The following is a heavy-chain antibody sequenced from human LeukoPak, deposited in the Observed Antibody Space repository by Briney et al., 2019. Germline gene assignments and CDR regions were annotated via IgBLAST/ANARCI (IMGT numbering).Heavy chain of an antibody. Sequence: SETLSLTCAVYGGSFSGFSWTWIRQPPGKGLEWIGEINHSAGTNYNPSLKSRVTISIDTTNNHSSLNVDSVTAADTAVYYCARGRIPDDSGSRGDYFDYWGQGRLVT. CDR3: ARGRIPDDSGSRGDYFDY. CDR1: GGSFSGFS. J-gene: IGHJ4*02. V-gene: IGHV4-34*01. CDR2: INHSAGT. D-gene: IGHD3-10*01.